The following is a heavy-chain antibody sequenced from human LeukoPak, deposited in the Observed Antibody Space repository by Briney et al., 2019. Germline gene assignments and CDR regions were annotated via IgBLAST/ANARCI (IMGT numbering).Heavy chain of an antibody. J-gene: IGHJ4*02. CDR2: IGVDGVGK. CDR1: GFIFKNYA. V-gene: IGHV3-23*01. D-gene: IGHD1-26*01. CDR3: AKRVGGTPDY. Sequence: GGSLRLSCAASGFIFKNYAMMWVRQAPGKGLEWVSAIGVDGVGKDYADSVKGRFTHSRDNFKDTVYLEMNSLRVEDTALYYGAKRVGGTPDYWGLGTLLTVAS.